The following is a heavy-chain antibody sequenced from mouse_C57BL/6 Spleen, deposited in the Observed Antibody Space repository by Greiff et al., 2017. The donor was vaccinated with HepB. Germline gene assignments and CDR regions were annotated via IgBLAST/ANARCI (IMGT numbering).Heavy chain of an antibody. Sequence: EVQLQQSGPELVKPGASVKLSCKASGYTFTGYNMHWVKQSPGKSLEWIGYINPSNGGTNYNQKFKGKATLTVDKSSSTAYMQLRSLTSEDSAVYYCARKDYGYSFDYWGQGTTLTVSS. CDR1: GYTFTGYN. CDR2: INPSNGGT. D-gene: IGHD1-1*01. CDR3: ARKDYGYSFDY. V-gene: IGHV1-22*01. J-gene: IGHJ2*01.